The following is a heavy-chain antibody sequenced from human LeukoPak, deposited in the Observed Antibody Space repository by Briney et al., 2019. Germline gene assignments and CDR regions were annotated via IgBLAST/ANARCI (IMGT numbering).Heavy chain of an antibody. CDR2: IWYDGSNK. Sequence: PGGSLRLSCAASGFTFSSYGMHWVRQAPGKGLEWVAVIWYDGSNKYYADSVKGRFTISRGNSKNTLYLQMNSLRVEDSAAYYCARDEYFEAKFFDYWGQGALVTVSS. D-gene: IGHD3-9*01. J-gene: IGHJ4*02. CDR3: ARDEYFEAKFFDY. V-gene: IGHV3-33*01. CDR1: GFTFSSYG.